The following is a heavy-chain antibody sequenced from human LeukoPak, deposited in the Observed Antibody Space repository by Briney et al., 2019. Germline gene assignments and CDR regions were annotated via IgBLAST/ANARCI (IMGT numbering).Heavy chain of an antibody. CDR1: GFTFSNNA. J-gene: IGHJ6*03. D-gene: IGHD1-1*01. CDR3: ARDPGPYGDYMDV. V-gene: IGHV3-30*04. CDR2: RSYDGSNK. Sequence: PGGSLRLSCAASGFTFSNNAMHWVRQAPGKGLEWVAVRSYDGSNKYYADSVKGRFTISRDNSKNTLYLQMNSLRVEDTAVYYCARDPGPYGDYMDVWGKGTTVTVSS.